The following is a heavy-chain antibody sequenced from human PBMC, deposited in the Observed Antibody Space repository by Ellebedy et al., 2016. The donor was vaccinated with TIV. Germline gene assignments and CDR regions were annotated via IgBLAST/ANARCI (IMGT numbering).Heavy chain of an antibody. D-gene: IGHD1-26*01. CDR2: INAGNGNT. J-gene: IGHJ4*02. CDR1: GYTLTELS. Sequence: ASVKVSCKVSGYTLTELSMHWVRQAPGQRLEWMGWINAGNGNTKYSQKFQGRVTITRDTSASTDYMELSSLRSEDTAVYYCARVSSGSYYDYWGQGTLVTVSS. CDR3: ARVSSGSYYDY. V-gene: IGHV1-3*01.